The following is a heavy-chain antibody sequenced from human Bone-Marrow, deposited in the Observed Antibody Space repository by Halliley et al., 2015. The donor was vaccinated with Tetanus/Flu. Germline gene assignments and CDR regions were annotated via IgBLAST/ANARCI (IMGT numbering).Heavy chain of an antibody. CDR3: ARGGGEGRGFHYRWFDP. J-gene: IGHJ5*02. Sequence: IYTDGPTSYADPVKGRFIISRPNSENTVSLEMNSLKPDDTAVYSCARGGGEGRGFHYRWFDPWGQGTLVTVSS. CDR2: IYTDGPT. D-gene: IGHD3-22*01. V-gene: IGHV3-53*04.